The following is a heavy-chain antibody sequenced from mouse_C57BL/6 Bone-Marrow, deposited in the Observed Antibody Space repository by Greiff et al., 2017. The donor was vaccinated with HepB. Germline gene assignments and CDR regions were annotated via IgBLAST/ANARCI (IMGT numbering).Heavy chain of an antibody. CDR3: TRDLLSWDYFDY. Sequence: EVQLQQSGTVLARPGASVKMSCKTSGYTFTSYWMHWVKQRPGQGLEWIGAIYPGNSDTSYNQKFKGKAKLTAVTSASTAYMELSSLTNEDSAVYYCTRDLLSWDYFDYWGQGTTLTVSS. CDR1: GYTFTSYW. CDR2: IYPGNSDT. J-gene: IGHJ2*01. V-gene: IGHV1-5*01. D-gene: IGHD2-10*01.